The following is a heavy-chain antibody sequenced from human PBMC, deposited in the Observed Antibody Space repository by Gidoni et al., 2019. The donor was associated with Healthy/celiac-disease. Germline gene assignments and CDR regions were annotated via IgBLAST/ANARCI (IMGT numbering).Heavy chain of an antibody. V-gene: IGHV3-9*01. CDR2: ISWNSGSI. CDR1: GFTFDDYA. Sequence: EVQLVESGGGLVQPGRSLRLSCAASGFTFDDYAMHWVRQAPGKGLEGVSGISWNSGSIGYADSVKGRFTISRDNAKNSLYLQMNSLRAEDTALYYCAKASIVLMVYASFDIWGQGTMVTVSS. CDR3: AKASIVLMVYASFDI. J-gene: IGHJ3*02. D-gene: IGHD2-8*01.